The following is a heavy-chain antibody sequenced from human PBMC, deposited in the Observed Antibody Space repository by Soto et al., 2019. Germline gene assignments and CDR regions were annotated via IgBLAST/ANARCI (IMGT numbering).Heavy chain of an antibody. CDR3: ATPPESYWYFDL. Sequence: QLQLQESGPGLVKPSETLSLTCTVSGFSISSSSYYWGWIRQPPGKGLEWIGSIYYSGSTYYNPSLKSRVTISVDTSKNKCSLKLSSVTAADTAVYYCATPPESYWYFDLWGRGTLVTVSS. CDR1: GFSISSSSYY. V-gene: IGHV4-39*01. J-gene: IGHJ2*01. CDR2: IYYSGST.